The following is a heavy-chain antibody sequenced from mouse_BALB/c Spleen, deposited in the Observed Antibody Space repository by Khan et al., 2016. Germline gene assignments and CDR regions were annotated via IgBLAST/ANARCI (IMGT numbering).Heavy chain of an antibody. CDR1: GYSITSDYA. CDR2: ISHSGST. Sequence: EVQLQESGPGLVKPSQSLSLTCTVTGYSITSDYAWNWIRQFPGNKLEWMGYISHSGSTSYNPSLKSRISITRDTSKNQFFLRLNSVTTEDTATXYCAEELGGFAYWGQGTLVTVSA. CDR3: AEELGGFAY. V-gene: IGHV3-2*02. D-gene: IGHD4-1*01. J-gene: IGHJ3*01.